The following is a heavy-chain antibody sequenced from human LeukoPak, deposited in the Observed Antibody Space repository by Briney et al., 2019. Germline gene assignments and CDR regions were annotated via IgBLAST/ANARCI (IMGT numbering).Heavy chain of an antibody. Sequence: SVKVSCKASGGTFSSYAISWVRQAPGQGLEWMGGIIPIFGTANYAQKFQGRVTITADESTSTAYMELSSLRSEDTAVYYCARNNRFGEGWFDPWGQRTLVTVSS. CDR1: GGTFSSYA. CDR3: ARNNRFGEGWFDP. J-gene: IGHJ5*02. V-gene: IGHV1-69*13. CDR2: IIPIFGTA. D-gene: IGHD3-10*01.